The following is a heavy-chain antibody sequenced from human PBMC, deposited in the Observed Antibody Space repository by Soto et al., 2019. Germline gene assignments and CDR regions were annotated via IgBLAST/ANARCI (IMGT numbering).Heavy chain of an antibody. V-gene: IGHV1-58*01. CDR1: GFTFTSSA. Sequence: VKVSCKASGFTFTSSAVQWVRQARGQRLEWIGWIVVGSGNTNYAQKFQERVTITRDMSTSTAYMELSSLRSEDTAVYYCAADGDRIAALTSTKPNYYYGMDVRGQGTTVTVSS. CDR2: IVVGSGNT. D-gene: IGHD6-6*01. CDR3: AADGDRIAALTSTKPNYYYGMDV. J-gene: IGHJ6*02.